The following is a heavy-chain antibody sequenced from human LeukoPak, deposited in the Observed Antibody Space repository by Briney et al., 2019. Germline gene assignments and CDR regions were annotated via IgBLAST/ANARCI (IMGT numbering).Heavy chain of an antibody. J-gene: IGHJ3*02. CDR1: GFTFSSYG. CDR2: IRYDGSNK. V-gene: IGHV3-30*02. D-gene: IGHD6-6*01. Sequence: PGGSLRLSCAASGFTFSSYGMHWVRQAPGKGLEWVAFIRYDGSNKYYADSVKGRFTISRDNSKNTLYLQMNSLRAEDTAVYYCAKISPFSLRRPESIAARRGPPVDAFDIWGQGAMVTVSS. CDR3: AKISPFSLRRPESIAARRGPPVDAFDI.